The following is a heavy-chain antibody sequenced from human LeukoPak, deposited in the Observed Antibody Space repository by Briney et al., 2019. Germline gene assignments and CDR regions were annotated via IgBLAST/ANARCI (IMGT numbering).Heavy chain of an antibody. CDR1: GFTFSSYI. Sequence: GGSLRLSGAASGFTFSSYIMNWVRQAPGKGLEWVSFISRGSSDINYADSVKGRFTISRDNAKKSLYLQMNSLRAEDTAVYYCAGENDYAFDYWGQGTLVTVSS. V-gene: IGHV3-21*01. CDR3: AGENDYAFDY. D-gene: IGHD4-17*01. J-gene: IGHJ4*02. CDR2: ISRGSSDI.